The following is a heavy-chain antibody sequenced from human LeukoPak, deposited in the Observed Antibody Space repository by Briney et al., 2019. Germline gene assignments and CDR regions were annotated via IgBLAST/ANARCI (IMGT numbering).Heavy chain of an antibody. CDR3: AKKTSYCGGDCYPYYFDY. D-gene: IGHD2-21*02. Sequence: PGGSLRLSCAASGFAFSSYTMGWVRQAPGKGLEGVSSITGSSDSTYYADSVKGRFTISRDNSKNTLYLQVNSLRAEDTAVYFCAKKTSYCGGDCYPYYFDYWGQGTLVTVSS. CDR1: GFAFSSYT. CDR2: ITGSSDST. J-gene: IGHJ4*02. V-gene: IGHV3-23*01.